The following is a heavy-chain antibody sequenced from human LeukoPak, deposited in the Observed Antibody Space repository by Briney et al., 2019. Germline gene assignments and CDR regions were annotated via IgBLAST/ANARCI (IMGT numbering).Heavy chain of an antibody. J-gene: IGHJ4*02. Sequence: SETLSLTCTVSVVSISSSNSYWGWIRQPPGKRLEWIGSIYYSGNTYYNASLKSQVSISIDTSKNQFSLKLTSVTAADTAVYYCARQTGSGLFILPGGQGTLVTVSS. CDR1: VVSISSSNSY. D-gene: IGHD3/OR15-3a*01. CDR2: IYYSGNT. V-gene: IGHV4-39*01. CDR3: ARQTGSGLFILP.